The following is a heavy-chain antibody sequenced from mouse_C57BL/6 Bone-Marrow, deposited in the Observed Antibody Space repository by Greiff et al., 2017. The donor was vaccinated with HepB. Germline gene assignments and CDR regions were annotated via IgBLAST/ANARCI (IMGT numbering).Heavy chain of an antibody. D-gene: IGHD1-1*01. J-gene: IGHJ1*03. V-gene: IGHV1-69*01. CDR3: ASDYYGSSPGYFDV. Sequence: VQLQQPGAELVMPGASVKLSCKASGYTFTSYWMHWVKQRPGQGLEWIGEIDPSDSYTNYNQKFKGKSTLTVDKSSSPAYMQLSSLTSEDSAVYYCASDYYGSSPGYFDVWGTGTTVTVSS. CDR2: IDPSDSYT. CDR1: GYTFTSYW.